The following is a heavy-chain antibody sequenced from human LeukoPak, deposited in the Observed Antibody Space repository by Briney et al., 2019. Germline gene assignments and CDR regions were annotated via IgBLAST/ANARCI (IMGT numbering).Heavy chain of an antibody. Sequence: TSETLSLTCTVSGGSISSGDYYWSRIRQPPGKGLEWIGYIYYSGSTYYNPSLKSRVTISVDTSKNQFSLKLSSVTAADTAVYYCARESDSSGEFDYWGQGTLVTVSS. CDR3: ARESDSSGEFDY. CDR1: GGSISSGDYY. V-gene: IGHV4-30-4*08. CDR2: IYYSGST. J-gene: IGHJ4*02. D-gene: IGHD3-22*01.